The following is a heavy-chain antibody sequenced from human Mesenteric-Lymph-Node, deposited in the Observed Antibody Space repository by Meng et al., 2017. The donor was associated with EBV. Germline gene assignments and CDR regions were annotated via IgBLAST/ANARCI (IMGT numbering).Heavy chain of an antibody. CDR3: AKDISGTGDY. CDR2: ISYDGSRK. V-gene: IGHV3-30*18. CDR1: GFTFSSFG. D-gene: IGHD3-10*01. J-gene: IGHJ4*02. Sequence: VRWLESGGGLVQPGGSLRLSCLASGFTFSSFGMNWVRQAPGKGLEWVAVISYDGSRKYYADSVKGRFTVTRDNSKNTLYLQMNSLRPEDTAVYYCAKDISGTGDYWGQGTLVTVSS.